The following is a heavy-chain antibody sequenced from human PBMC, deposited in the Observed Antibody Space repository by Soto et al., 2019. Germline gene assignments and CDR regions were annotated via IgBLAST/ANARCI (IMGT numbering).Heavy chain of an antibody. D-gene: IGHD5-18*01. CDR3: GRGGSDSPMAPGY. Sequence: PRGPLRLSCAASGFTVSSYWMHWVRQAPGKGLVWVSRINPDGSATNYADSVKGRFTISRDNAKNTLYLQMNSLRAEDTAVFYCGRGGSDSPMAPGYWGQGTLVTVSS. V-gene: IGHV3-74*01. CDR1: GFTVSSYW. J-gene: IGHJ4*02. CDR2: INPDGSAT.